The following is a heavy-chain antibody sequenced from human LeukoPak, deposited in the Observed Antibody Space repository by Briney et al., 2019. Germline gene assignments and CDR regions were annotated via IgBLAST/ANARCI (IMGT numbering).Heavy chain of an antibody. J-gene: IGHJ6*02. V-gene: IGHV3-48*03. CDR2: ISSSGTTR. CDR3: AKGRYNWNDPTFMDV. CDR1: GFTLSNYE. Sequence: GGSLRLSCAASGFTLSNYEMNWARQAPGKGLEWLSYISSSGTTRYYADSVKGRFTISRDNAKNSLYLQMNSLRAEDTALYYCAKGRYNWNDPTFMDVWGQGTTVSVSS. D-gene: IGHD1-1*01.